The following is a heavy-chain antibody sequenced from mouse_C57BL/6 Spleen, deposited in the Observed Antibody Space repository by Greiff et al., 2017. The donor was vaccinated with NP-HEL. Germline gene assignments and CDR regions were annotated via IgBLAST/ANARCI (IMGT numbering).Heavy chain of an antibody. CDR3: ARGDYAGFAY. CDR1: GFTFSDYG. Sequence: EVKLVESGGGLVKPGGSLKLSCAASGFTFSDYGMHWVRQAPEKGLEWVAYISSGSSTIYYADTVKGRFTISRDNAKNTLFLQMTSLGSEDTAMFYCARGDYAGFAYWGKGTLVTVSA. J-gene: IGHJ3*01. CDR2: ISSGSSTI. V-gene: IGHV5-17*01. D-gene: IGHD2-4*01.